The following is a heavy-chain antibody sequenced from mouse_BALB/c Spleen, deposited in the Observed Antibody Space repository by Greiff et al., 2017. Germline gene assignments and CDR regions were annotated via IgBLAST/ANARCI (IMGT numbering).Heavy chain of an antibody. V-gene: IGHV5-6-5*01. Sequence: EVMLVESGGGLVKPGGSLKLSCAASGFTFSSYAMSWVRQTPEKRLEWVASISSGGSTYYPDSVKGRFTISSDNARTILYLQMSSLRSEDTAMYYCASLITAVSYYFDYWGQGTTLTVSS. J-gene: IGHJ2*01. CDR1: GFTFSSYA. D-gene: IGHD1-2*01. CDR2: ISSGGST. CDR3: ASLITAVSYYFDY.